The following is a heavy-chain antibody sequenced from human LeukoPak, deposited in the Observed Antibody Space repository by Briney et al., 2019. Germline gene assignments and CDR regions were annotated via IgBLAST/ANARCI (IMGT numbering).Heavy chain of an antibody. D-gene: IGHD1-26*01. CDR1: GFTFSTYG. Sequence: PGRSLRLSCAASGFTFSTYGMHWVRQAPGQGLEWVAVISFDGSYEYYADSVKGRFTISRDTSKNTLYLQMNSLTVEDTAVYYCAKDRGGSYRGAFDYWGQGTLVTVSS. CDR3: AKDRGGSYRGAFDY. CDR2: ISFDGSYE. V-gene: IGHV3-30*18. J-gene: IGHJ4*02.